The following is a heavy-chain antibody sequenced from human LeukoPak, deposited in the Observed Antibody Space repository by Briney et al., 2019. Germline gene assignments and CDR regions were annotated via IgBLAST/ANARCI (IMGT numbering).Heavy chain of an antibody. V-gene: IGHV1-69*06. CDR1: GGTFSSYA. D-gene: IGHD2-21*02. CDR3: AGGLAYCGGDCYSSYYYYYYMDV. CDR2: IIPIFGTA. J-gene: IGHJ6*03. Sequence: ASVKVSCKASGGTFSSYAISWVRQAPGQGLEWMGGIIPIFGTANYAQKFQGRVTITADKSTSTAYMELSSLRSEDTAVYYCAGGLAYCGGDCYSSYYYYYYMDVWGKGTTVTVSS.